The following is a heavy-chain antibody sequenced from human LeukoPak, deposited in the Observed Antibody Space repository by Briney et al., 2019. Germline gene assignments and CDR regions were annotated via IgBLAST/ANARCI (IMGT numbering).Heavy chain of an antibody. CDR1: GGSISSTSYY. J-gene: IGHJ4*02. CDR2: IYYSGRT. Sequence: SETLSLTCPVSGGSISSTSYYWGWIRQPPGKGLECIGSIYYSGRTYYNPSLKSRVTISVDTSKNQFSLKLSSVTAADTAVCYCARIEYSGPVDYWGQGTLVTVSS. V-gene: IGHV4-39*07. CDR3: ARIEYSGPVDY. D-gene: IGHD1-26*01.